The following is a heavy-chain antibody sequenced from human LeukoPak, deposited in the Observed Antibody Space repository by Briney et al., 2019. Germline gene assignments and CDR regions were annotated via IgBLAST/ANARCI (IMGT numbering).Heavy chain of an antibody. D-gene: IGHD1-26*01. Sequence: ASVKVSCKASGYTFTSYDINSVRQATGQGLEWMGWINLNSGDTGYAQNFQGRLTMTRDTSINTAYMELSTVRSEDTAFYYCARVTGSIDYWGQGTLVTVSS. V-gene: IGHV1-8*01. CDR3: ARVTGSIDY. J-gene: IGHJ4*02. CDR2: INLNSGDT. CDR1: GYTFTSYD.